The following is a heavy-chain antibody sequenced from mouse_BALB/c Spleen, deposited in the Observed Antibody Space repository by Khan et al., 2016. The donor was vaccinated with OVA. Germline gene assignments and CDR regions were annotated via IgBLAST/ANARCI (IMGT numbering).Heavy chain of an antibody. Sequence: EVKVVESGGGLVQPGGSRKLSCAASGFTFSRFGMHWVRQAPEKGLEWVAYISSGSSSIYYAVTVKGRFTISRDNPKNTLFLQMTSLRSEDTAMYYCARDSNFDYWGQGTTLTVSS. CDR2: ISSGSSSI. CDR3: ARDSNFDY. J-gene: IGHJ2*01. V-gene: IGHV5-17*02. CDR1: GFTFSRFG.